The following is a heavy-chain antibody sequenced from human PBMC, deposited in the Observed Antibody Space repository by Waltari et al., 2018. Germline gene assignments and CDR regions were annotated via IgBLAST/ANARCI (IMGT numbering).Heavy chain of an antibody. J-gene: IGHJ4*02. CDR2: IYWNDDK. V-gene: IGHV2-5*01. CDR1: GFSLSTSGVG. Sequence: QITLKESGPTLVKPTQTLTLTCTFSGFSLSTSGVGVGWIRQPPGKALEWLALIYWNDDKRYSPSLKSRLTITKDTSKNQVVLTMTNMDPVDTATYYCAKQGAVVVTASAFDYWGQGTLVTVSS. D-gene: IGHD2-21*02. CDR3: AKQGAVVVTASAFDY.